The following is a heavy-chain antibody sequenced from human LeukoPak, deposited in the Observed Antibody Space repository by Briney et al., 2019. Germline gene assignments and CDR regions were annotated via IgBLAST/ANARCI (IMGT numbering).Heavy chain of an antibody. Sequence: GGSLRLSCAASGFTFSGYGMHWVRQAPGKGLEGVAFIPYDVAYKYYADSVKGRFTISRDDSKNMVYLQVNSLRPEDTAVYYCAKRDSKSSGYSFDHWGQGTLVTVSS. CDR3: AKRDSKSSGYSFDH. CDR1: GFTFSGYG. D-gene: IGHD3-22*01. J-gene: IGHJ4*02. CDR2: IPYDVAYK. V-gene: IGHV3-30*02.